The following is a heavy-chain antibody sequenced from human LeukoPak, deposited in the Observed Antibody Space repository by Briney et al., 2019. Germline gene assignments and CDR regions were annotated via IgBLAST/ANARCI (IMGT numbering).Heavy chain of an antibody. V-gene: IGHV4-38-2*02. CDR3: ARVVDCSSTSCYSFGWFDP. D-gene: IGHD2-2*01. Sequence: PSETLSLTCTVSGYSITTNYYWGWIRQPPGKGLEWIASIYHNGNTYYNPSLKSRVTISVDTSKNQFSLKLSSVTAADTAVYYCARVVDCSSTSCYSFGWFDPWGQGTLVTVSS. J-gene: IGHJ5*02. CDR1: GYSITTNYY. CDR2: IYHNGNT.